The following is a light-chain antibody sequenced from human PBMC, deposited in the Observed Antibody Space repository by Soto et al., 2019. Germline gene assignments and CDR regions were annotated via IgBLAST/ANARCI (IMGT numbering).Light chain of an antibody. Sequence: QPVLTQPPSVSGAPGQRVTISCTGSSSNIGAVYDVHWYQQLPGTAPKLLIYGNSNRPSGVPDRFSGSKSGTSASLAITGLQAEDEADYYCQSYDSSLSGVVFGGGTKVTVL. CDR2: GNS. CDR1: SSNIGAVYD. CDR3: QSYDSSLSGVV. V-gene: IGLV1-40*01. J-gene: IGLJ2*01.